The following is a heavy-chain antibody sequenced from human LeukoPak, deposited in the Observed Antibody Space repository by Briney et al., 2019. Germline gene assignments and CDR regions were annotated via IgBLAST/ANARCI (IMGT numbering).Heavy chain of an antibody. J-gene: IGHJ4*02. V-gene: IGHV3-64D*09. CDR3: VKDSRASGRGGNFDS. CDR2: ISDNGGT. CDR1: GFSFSTYA. Sequence: GGSLRLSCSASGFSFSTYAMHWVRQAPGKGLEYVSAISDNGGTYYVDSVKGRFTISRDNSKNTLHLQMSTLRPGDTAVYYCVKDSRASGRGGNFDSWGQGTLVTVSS. D-gene: IGHD3-10*01.